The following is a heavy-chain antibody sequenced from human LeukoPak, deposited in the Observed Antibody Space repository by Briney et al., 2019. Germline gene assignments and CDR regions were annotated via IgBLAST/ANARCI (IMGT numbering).Heavy chain of an antibody. D-gene: IGHD3-16*02. V-gene: IGHV1-18*01. CDR1: GYTFTSYG. Sequence: GASVKVSCKASGYTFTSYGISWVRQAPGQGLEWMGWISAYNGTTNYAQKLQGRVTMTTDTSTSTAYMELRSLRSDDTAVYYCARDSVSMITFGGVIPRPFDYWGQGTLVTVSS. J-gene: IGHJ4*02. CDR3: ARDSVSMITFGGVIPRPFDY. CDR2: ISAYNGTT.